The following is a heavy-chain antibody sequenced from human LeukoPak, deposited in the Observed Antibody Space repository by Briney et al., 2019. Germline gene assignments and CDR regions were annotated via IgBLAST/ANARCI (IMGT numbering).Heavy chain of an antibody. V-gene: IGHV1-3*01. CDR2: INAGNGNT. J-gene: IGHJ5*02. CDR1: GYTFTSYA. Sequence: ASVKVSCKASGYTFTSYAKHWVRQAPGQRLKWMGWINAGNGNTKYSQKFQGRVTITRDTSASTAYMELGSLRSEDTAVYYCARDLGYCTGGTCYPNWFDPWGQGTLVTVSS. CDR3: ARDLGYCTGGTCYPNWFDP. D-gene: IGHD2-15*01.